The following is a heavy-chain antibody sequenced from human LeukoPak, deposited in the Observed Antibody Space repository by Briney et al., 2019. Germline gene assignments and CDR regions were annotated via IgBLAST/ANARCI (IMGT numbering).Heavy chain of an antibody. V-gene: IGHV1-2*02. Sequence: ASVKVSCKASGYTFTGYYMHWVRQAPGQGLEWMGWINPNSGGTNYAQKFQGRVTMTRDTSISTAYMELSRLRSDDTAVCYCARDGGPGYSSSWYLYWGQGTLVTVSS. D-gene: IGHD6-13*01. CDR1: GYTFTGYY. CDR3: ARDGGPGYSSSWYLY. J-gene: IGHJ4*02. CDR2: INPNSGGT.